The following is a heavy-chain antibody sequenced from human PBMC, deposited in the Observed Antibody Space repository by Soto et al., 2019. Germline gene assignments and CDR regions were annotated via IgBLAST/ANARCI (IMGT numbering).Heavy chain of an antibody. CDR2: ISVSGANT. CDR3: AKAGDYSYFDY. J-gene: IGHJ4*02. CDR1: GFKFSSYA. D-gene: IGHD2-21*01. Sequence: GGSLRLSCVASGFKFSSYALTWVRQAPGKGLEWVSVISVSGANTYYADSVKGRFTISRDNSKITLYLQMNSLRAEDTALYYCAKAGDYSYFDYWGQGTLVTVSS. V-gene: IGHV3-23*01.